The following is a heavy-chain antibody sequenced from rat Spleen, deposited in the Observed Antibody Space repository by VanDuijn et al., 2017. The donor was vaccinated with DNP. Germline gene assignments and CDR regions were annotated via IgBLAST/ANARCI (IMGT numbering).Heavy chain of an antibody. CDR3: ARLLARGRGYFDY. D-gene: IGHD4-3*01. CDR2: ISYSGST. V-gene: IGHV3-1*01. CDR1: GHSITSNY. J-gene: IGHJ2*01. Sequence: EVQLQESGPGLVKPSQSLSLTCSVTGHSITSNYWGWIRKFPGNKMEWIGHISYSGSTSYNPSLKSQISITRDTSQNQFFLQLNSVTIEDTATYYCARLLARGRGYFDYWGQGVMVTVSS.